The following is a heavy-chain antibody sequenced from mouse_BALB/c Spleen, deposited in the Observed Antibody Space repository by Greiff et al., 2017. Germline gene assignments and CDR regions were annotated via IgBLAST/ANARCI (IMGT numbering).Heavy chain of an antibody. V-gene: IGHV1S127*01. D-gene: IGHD1-2*01. CDR3: TRRDYYGFYAMDY. Sequence: VQLQQPGAELVKPGASVKMSCKASGYTFTSYWMHWVKQRPGQGLEWIGTIDPSDSYTSYNQKFKGKATLTVDTSSSTAYMQLISLTSEDSAVYYCTRRDYYGFYAMDYWGQGTSVTVSS. J-gene: IGHJ4*01. CDR1: GYTFTSYW. CDR2: IDPSDSYT.